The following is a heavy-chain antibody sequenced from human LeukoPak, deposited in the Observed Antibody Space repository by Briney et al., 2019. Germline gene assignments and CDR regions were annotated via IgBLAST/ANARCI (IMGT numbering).Heavy chain of an antibody. V-gene: IGHV4-4*02. CDR2: ISLTGLT. CDR1: GGSISNTNW. D-gene: IGHD2-8*01. CDR3: SRENGAFSPFGY. Sequence: ASETLSLTCGVSGGSISNTNWWSWVRQPPGQGLEWIGEISLTGLTHYNPSLESRVTVSLDKSKNHLSLNLTSVTAADTAVYYCSRENGAFSPFGYWGQGTLVTVLS. J-gene: IGHJ4*02.